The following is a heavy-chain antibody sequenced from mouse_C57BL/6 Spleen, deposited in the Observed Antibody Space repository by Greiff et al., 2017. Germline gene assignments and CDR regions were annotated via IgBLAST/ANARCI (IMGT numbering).Heavy chain of an antibody. CDR3: ARKGFYGSSSLYAMDY. Sequence: EVKLMESGPGLVKPSQSLSLTCSVTGYSITSCYYWNWIRQFPGNKLEWMGYISYDGVNNYNPSLKNRISLTPDTSNNQFFLKLNSMTTEDTATYYCARKGFYGSSSLYAMDYWGQGTSVTVSS. CDR2: ISYDGVN. D-gene: IGHD1-1*01. V-gene: IGHV3-6*01. CDR1: GYSITSCYY. J-gene: IGHJ4*01.